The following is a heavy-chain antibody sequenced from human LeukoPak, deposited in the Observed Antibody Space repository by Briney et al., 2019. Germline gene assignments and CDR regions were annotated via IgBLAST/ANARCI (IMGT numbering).Heavy chain of an antibody. J-gene: IGHJ6*03. V-gene: IGHV3-7*01. Sequence: GGSLRLSCAASGLTFNTYWLSWVRQAPGKGLEWVATIKQDGSEKYYVDSVKGRFTISRDNAKNSLYLQMNSLRADDTAVYYCARDPYSGNYGNTYYYYMDVWGKGTTVTISS. D-gene: IGHD1-26*01. CDR3: ARDPYSGNYGNTYYYYMDV. CDR1: GLTFNTYW. CDR2: IKQDGSEK.